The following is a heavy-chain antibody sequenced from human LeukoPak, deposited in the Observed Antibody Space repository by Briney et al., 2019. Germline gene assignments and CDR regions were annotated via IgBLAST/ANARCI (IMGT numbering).Heavy chain of an antibody. D-gene: IGHD6-6*01. CDR2: IYHNGTP. V-gene: IGHV4-4*02. Sequence: SETLSLTCAVSVGSINSGNWWSWVRQSPGKGLEWIGEIYHNGTPNYNPSLKSRVTISADTFKNHFSLKMTSVTAADTAVYYCAGSIAARLDYWGQGTLVTVSS. CDR3: AGSIAARLDY. CDR1: VGSINSGNW. J-gene: IGHJ4*02.